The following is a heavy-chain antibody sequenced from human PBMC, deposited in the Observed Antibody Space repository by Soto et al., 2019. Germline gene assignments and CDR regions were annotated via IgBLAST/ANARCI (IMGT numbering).Heavy chain of an antibody. CDR2: ISYDGSNK. J-gene: IGHJ4*02. V-gene: IGHV3-30*18. D-gene: IGHD3-22*01. CDR3: AKEKEDYDSSGYYLDY. Sequence: GSLRLSCAASGFTFSSYGMHWVRQAPGKGLEWVAVISYDGSNKYYADSVKGRFTISRDNSKNTLYLQMNSLRAEDTAVYYCAKEKEDYDSSGYYLDYWGQGTLVTVSS. CDR1: GFTFSSYG.